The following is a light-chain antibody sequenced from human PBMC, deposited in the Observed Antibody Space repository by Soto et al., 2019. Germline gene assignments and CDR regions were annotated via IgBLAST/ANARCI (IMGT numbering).Light chain of an antibody. CDR1: QDISDY. V-gene: IGKV1-9*01. J-gene: IGKJ2*01. Sequence: DIQLTQSPSLLSASVGDRVTITCRASQDISDYLAWYQQKPGKAPKVVIYAASTLPTGVPARFSGSGSGTEFSLTINSLQPEDFATYYCRQFTSFPNTFGQGT. CDR2: AAS. CDR3: RQFTSFPNT.